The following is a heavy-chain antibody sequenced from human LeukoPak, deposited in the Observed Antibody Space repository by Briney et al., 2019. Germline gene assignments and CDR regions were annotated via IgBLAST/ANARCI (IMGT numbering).Heavy chain of an antibody. CDR2: INPNSGGT. CDR1: GYTFTGYY. V-gene: IGHV1-2*02. D-gene: IGHD1-26*01. J-gene: IGHJ4*02. CDR3: ARAPRKYSGSHGFLDY. Sequence: ASVKVSCKASGYTFTGYYMHWVRQAPGQGLEWMGWINPNSGGTNYAQKFQGRVTMTRDTSISTAYMELSRLRSEDTAVYYCARAPRKYSGSHGFLDYWGQGTLVTVSS.